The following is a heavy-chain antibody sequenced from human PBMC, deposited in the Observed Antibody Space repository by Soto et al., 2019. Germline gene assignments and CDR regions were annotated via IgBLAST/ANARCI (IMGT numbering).Heavy chain of an antibody. Sequence: SVKVSCKASGGTFSSYAISWVRQAPGQGLEWMGGIIPIFGTANYAQKFQGRVTITADKSTSTAYMELSSLGSEDTAVYYCAGSGYGEYGAYYYGMDVWGQGTTVTVSS. CDR3: AGSGYGEYGAYYYGMDV. J-gene: IGHJ6*02. V-gene: IGHV1-69*06. CDR2: IIPIFGTA. CDR1: GGTFSSYA. D-gene: IGHD4-17*01.